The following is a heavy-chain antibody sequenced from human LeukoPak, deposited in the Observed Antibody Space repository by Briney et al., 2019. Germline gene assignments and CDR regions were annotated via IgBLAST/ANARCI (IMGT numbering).Heavy chain of an antibody. D-gene: IGHD1-1*01. Sequence: GGSLRLSCAASGFIFSEFYMSWVRQSPGKGLEWISYISGSGHDTNYVDSVKGRFTVSRDNAKNSLYLQMNSLSADDTAIYYCARTARSGDIRGQGTLVTVSS. CDR2: ISGSGHDT. V-gene: IGHV3-11*03. J-gene: IGHJ4*02. CDR1: GFIFSEFY. CDR3: ARTARSGDI.